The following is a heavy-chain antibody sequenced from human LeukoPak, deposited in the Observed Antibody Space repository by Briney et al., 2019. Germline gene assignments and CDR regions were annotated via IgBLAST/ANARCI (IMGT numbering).Heavy chain of an antibody. CDR3: ARARGSGWYGGYYFDY. CDR1: GYTFTSYA. V-gene: IGHV1-3*01. CDR2: INAGNGNT. J-gene: IGHJ4*02. D-gene: IGHD6-19*01. Sequence: ASVKVSCKASGYTFTSYAMHWVRQAPGQRLEWMGWINAGNGNTKYSQKFQGRVTITRGTSASTAYMELSSLRSEDTAVYYCARARGSGWYGGYYFDYWGQGTLVTVSS.